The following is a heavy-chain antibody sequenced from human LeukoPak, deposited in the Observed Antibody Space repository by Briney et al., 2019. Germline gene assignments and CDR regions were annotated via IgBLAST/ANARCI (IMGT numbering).Heavy chain of an antibody. J-gene: IGHJ6*02. D-gene: IGHD4-17*01. CDR1: GYTFTSYG. Sequence: SVKVSCKASGYTFTSYGISWVRQAPGQGLEWMGRIIPILGIANYAQKFQGRVTITADKSTSTAYMELSSLRSEDTAVYYCARVEDYGDGYGMDVWGQGTTVTVSS. CDR2: IIPILGIA. CDR3: ARVEDYGDGYGMDV. V-gene: IGHV1-69*04.